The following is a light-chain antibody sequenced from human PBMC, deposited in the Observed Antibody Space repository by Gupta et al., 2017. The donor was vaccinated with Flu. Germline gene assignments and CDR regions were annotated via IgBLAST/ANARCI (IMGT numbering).Light chain of an antibody. Sequence: ERATLSCRASQSVATNLAWYQQKPGQAPRLLICGASTRATGIPARFSGSGSGTEFTLTISSLQSEDFAVYYCQQYNIWPALTFGGGTKVEIK. CDR2: GAS. CDR1: QSVATN. V-gene: IGKV3-15*01. CDR3: QQYNIWPALT. J-gene: IGKJ4*01.